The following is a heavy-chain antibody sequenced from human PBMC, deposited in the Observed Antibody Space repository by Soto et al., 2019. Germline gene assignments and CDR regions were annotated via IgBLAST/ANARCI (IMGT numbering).Heavy chain of an antibody. J-gene: IGHJ6*02. CDR1: GFSLSTSGVG. CDR2: IYWDDDK. CDR3: AHSTSTRHYDFWSGPRPDV. V-gene: IGHV2-5*02. D-gene: IGHD3-3*01. Sequence: SGPTLVNPTQTLTLPCTFSGFSLSTSGVGVGWLRQPPGKALEWLALIYWDDDKRYSPSLKSRLTITKDTSKNQVVLTMTNMDPVDTATYYCAHSTSTRHYDFWSGPRPDVWGQGT.